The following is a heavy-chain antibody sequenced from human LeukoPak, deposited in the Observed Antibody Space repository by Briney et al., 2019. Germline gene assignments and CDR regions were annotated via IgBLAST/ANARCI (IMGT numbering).Heavy chain of an antibody. CDR1: GFTFSSYG. Sequence: GGSLRLSCAASGFTFSSYGMHWVRQAPGKGLEWVAVIWYDGSNKYYADSVKGRFTISRDNSKNTLYLQMNSLRAEDTAVYYCARDRDYDLNYFDYWGREPWSPSPQ. D-gene: IGHD3-22*01. V-gene: IGHV3-33*01. CDR3: ARDRDYDLNYFDY. J-gene: IGHJ4*02. CDR2: IWYDGSNK.